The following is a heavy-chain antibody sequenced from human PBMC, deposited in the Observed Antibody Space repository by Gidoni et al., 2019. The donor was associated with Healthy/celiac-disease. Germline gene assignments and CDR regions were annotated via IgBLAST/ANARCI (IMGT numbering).Heavy chain of an antibody. V-gene: IGHV3-23*01. CDR1: GFTFSSYA. J-gene: IGHJ5*02. Sequence: EVQLLESGGGLVQPGGSLRLSCAASGFTFSSYAMSWVRQAPGKWLEWVSAISGSGGSTYYADSVKGRFTISRDNSKNTLYLQMNSLRAEDTAVYYCAKDYYLYCSSTSCSGTWGQGTLVTVSS. CDR3: AKDYYLYCSSTSCSGT. CDR2: ISGSGGST. D-gene: IGHD2-2*01.